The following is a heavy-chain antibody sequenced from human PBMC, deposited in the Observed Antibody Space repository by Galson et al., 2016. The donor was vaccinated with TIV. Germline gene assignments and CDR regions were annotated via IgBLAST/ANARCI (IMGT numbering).Heavy chain of an antibody. CDR1: GYSFSTYW. V-gene: IGHV5-51*01. D-gene: IGHD3-3*01. CDR3: ARGSGTIVGLVRPIDY. CDR2: IYPADSDT. Sequence: QSGAEVKKPGESLKISCKGSGYSFSTYWIAWVRQMPGKGLEWMGNIYPADSDTKHSPSFQGQVTISADKSITTAFLQWTILKASDTAMYYCARGSGTIVGLVRPIDYWGQGTLVTVSS. J-gene: IGHJ4*02.